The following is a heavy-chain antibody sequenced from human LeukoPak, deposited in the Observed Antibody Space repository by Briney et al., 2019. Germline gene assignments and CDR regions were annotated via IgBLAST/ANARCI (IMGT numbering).Heavy chain of an antibody. V-gene: IGHV1-2*02. CDR1: GYTFTGYY. Sequence: ASVKVSCKASGYTFTGYYMHWVRQAPGEGLEWMGWINPNSGGTNYAQKFQGRVTMTRDTSISTAYMELSRLRSDDTAVYYCARVWVTMIVAGAFDIWGQGTVVTVSS. CDR2: INPNSGGT. D-gene: IGHD3-22*01. J-gene: IGHJ3*02. CDR3: ARVWVTMIVAGAFDI.